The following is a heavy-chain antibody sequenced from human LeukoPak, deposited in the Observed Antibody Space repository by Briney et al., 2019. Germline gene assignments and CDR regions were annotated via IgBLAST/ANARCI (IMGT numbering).Heavy chain of an antibody. V-gene: IGHV1-46*01. CDR1: GYTFTSYY. J-gene: IGHJ4*02. D-gene: IGHD4-17*01. Sequence: ASVKVSCKASGYTFTSYYMHWVRQAPGQGLEWLGIINPSGGGTGYAQKFQGRVTMTRDMSTSTVYMELSSLRSEDTAVYYCARTSYGDYGDFDYWGQGTLVTVSS. CDR2: INPSGGGT. CDR3: ARTSYGDYGDFDY.